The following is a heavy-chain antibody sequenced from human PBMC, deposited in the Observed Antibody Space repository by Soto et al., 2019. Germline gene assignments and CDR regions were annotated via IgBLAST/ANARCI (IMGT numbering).Heavy chain of an antibody. J-gene: IGHJ6*03. CDR1: GYSFTSYW. Sequence: GESLKISCKGSGYSFTSYWIGWVRQMPGKGLEWMGIIYPGDSDTRYSPSFQGQVTISADKSISTAYLQWSSLKASDTAMYYCARHYSSSHYYYYYYMDVWGKGTTVTVSS. D-gene: IGHD6-6*01. V-gene: IGHV5-51*01. CDR3: ARHYSSSHYYYYYYMDV. CDR2: IYPGDSDT.